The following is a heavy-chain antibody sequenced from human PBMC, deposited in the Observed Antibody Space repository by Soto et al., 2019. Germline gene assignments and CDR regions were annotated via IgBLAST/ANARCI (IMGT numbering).Heavy chain of an antibody. V-gene: IGHV3-74*01. Sequence: GGSLRLSCAASGFTFSGFWMHWVRQAPGKGLVWVSRASPDGTSTSYADSVKGRFTISRDNAKNTLYLQMNSLRAEDTAVYYCAKGYYYDSSGYCPFDYWGQGTLVTVSS. CDR1: GFTFSGFW. CDR2: ASPDGTST. J-gene: IGHJ4*02. D-gene: IGHD3-22*01. CDR3: AKGYYYDSSGYCPFDY.